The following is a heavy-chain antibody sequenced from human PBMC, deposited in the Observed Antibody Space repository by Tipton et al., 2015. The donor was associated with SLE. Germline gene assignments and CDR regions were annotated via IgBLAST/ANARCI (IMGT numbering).Heavy chain of an antibody. Sequence: LRLSCTVSGGSFTTYYWSWIRQPPGKGLEWIGHIYYIGTTSYNPSLESRVSISIDTSKNQFSLKLRSVTAADTAVYYCARDQGWLQFGFDYWGQGILVAVSS. D-gene: IGHD5-24*01. CDR2: IYYIGTT. CDR1: GGSFTTYY. CDR3: ARDQGWLQFGFDY. J-gene: IGHJ4*02. V-gene: IGHV4-59*01.